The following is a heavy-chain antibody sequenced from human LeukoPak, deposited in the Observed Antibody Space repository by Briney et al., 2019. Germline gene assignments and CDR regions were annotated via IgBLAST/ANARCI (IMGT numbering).Heavy chain of an antibody. CDR1: GFTFSSYW. CDR3: AREGEEQWLVPDY. D-gene: IGHD6-19*01. Sequence: PGGSLRLSCAASGFTFSSYWMSWVRQAPGKGLEWVANIKQDGSEKYYVDSVKGRFTISRDNAKNSLYLQMNSLRAEDTAVYYCAREGEEQWLVPDYWGQGTLVTVSS. CDR2: IKQDGSEK. V-gene: IGHV3-7*01. J-gene: IGHJ4*02.